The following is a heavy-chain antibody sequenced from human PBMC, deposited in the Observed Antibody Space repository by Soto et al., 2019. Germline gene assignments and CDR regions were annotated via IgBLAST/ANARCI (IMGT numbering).Heavy chain of an antibody. D-gene: IGHD3-22*01. CDR2: INPNSGGT. Sequence: ASVKVSCKASGYTFTGYYMHWVRQAPGQGLEWMGWINPNSGGTNYAQKFQGRVTMTRDTSISTAYMELSRLRSDDTAAYYCASHYYDSSRYYYGMDVWGQGTTVTVSS. CDR1: GYTFTGYY. J-gene: IGHJ6*02. V-gene: IGHV1-2*02. CDR3: ASHYYDSSRYYYGMDV.